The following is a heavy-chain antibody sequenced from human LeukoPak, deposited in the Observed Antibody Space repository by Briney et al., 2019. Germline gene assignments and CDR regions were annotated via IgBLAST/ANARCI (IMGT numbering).Heavy chain of an antibody. Sequence: GGSLRLSCAASGFTVSSNYMSWVRQAPGKGLEWVSVIYSDGTTYYADSVKGLFTISRANAQNSLYLQMNSLRAEARAVFYWAEGGNYYDSSGYGAFDYWGQGTLVTVSS. D-gene: IGHD3-22*01. V-gene: IGHV3-53*01. CDR3: AEGGNYYDSSGYGAFDY. CDR2: IYSDGTT. J-gene: IGHJ4*02. CDR1: GFTVSSNY.